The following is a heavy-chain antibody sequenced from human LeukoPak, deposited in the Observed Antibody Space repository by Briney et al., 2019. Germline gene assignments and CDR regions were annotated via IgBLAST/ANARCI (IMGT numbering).Heavy chain of an antibody. Sequence: PGGSLRLSCAASGFTFSTFVMSWIRQPPGKGLEWIGEINHSGSTNYNPSLKSRVTISVDTSKNQFSLKLSSVTAADTAVYYCARGWVGVTAAKYNWFDPWGQGTLVTVSS. CDR3: ARGWVGVTAAKYNWFDP. D-gene: IGHD2-21*02. CDR1: GFTFSTFV. CDR2: INHSGST. J-gene: IGHJ5*02. V-gene: IGHV4-34*01.